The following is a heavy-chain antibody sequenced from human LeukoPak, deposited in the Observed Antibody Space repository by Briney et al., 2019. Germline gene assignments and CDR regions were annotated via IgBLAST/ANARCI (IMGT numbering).Heavy chain of an antibody. Sequence: GGSLRLSCAASGFTVSSNYMSWVRQAPGKGLEWVSVIYSGGSTYYADSVKGRFTISRDNSKNTLYLQMNSLRAEDTAVYYCARGTPSSSGWLYYGMDVWGQGTTVTVPS. CDR2: IYSGGST. CDR1: GFTVSSNY. CDR3: ARGTPSSSGWLYYGMDV. J-gene: IGHJ6*02. D-gene: IGHD6-19*01. V-gene: IGHV3-53*05.